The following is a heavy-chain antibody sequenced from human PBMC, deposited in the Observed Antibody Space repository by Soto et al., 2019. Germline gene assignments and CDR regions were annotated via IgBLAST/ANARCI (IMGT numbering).Heavy chain of an antibody. Sequence: GSLRLSCAASGFTFSDYYMSWIRQAPGKGLEWVSYISSSGSTIYYADSVKGRFTISRDNAKNSLYLQMNSLRAEDTAVYYCARDPTVTSPLDYWGQGTLVTVSS. J-gene: IGHJ4*02. CDR3: ARDPTVTSPLDY. CDR2: ISSSGSTI. D-gene: IGHD4-17*01. V-gene: IGHV3-11*01. CDR1: GFTFSDYY.